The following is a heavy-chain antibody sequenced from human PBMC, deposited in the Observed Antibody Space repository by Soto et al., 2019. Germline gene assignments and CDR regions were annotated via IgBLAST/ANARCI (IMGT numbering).Heavy chain of an antibody. V-gene: IGHV3-21*01. D-gene: IGHD4-4*01. CDR1: GFTFSSYS. J-gene: IGHJ6*03. Sequence: EVQLVESGGGLVKPGGSLRLSCAASGFTFSSYSMNWVRQAPGKGLEWVSSISSSSSYIYYADSVKGRFTISRDNAKNSLYLQMNSLRAEDTAVYYCARDRRDYSNRNYYYYYYMDVWGKGTTVTVSS. CDR3: ARDRRDYSNRNYYYYYYMDV. CDR2: ISSSSSYI.